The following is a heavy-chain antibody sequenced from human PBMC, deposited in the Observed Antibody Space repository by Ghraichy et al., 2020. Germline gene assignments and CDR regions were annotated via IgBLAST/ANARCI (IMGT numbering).Heavy chain of an antibody. J-gene: IGHJ4*02. Sequence: SQTLSLTCTVSGGSISGSSYYWGWIRQPPGKGLEWIGTIYYSGSTYYNPSLKSRVTISVDTSKNQFSLKLSSVTAADTAVYYCASGPWPYFDYWGQGTLVTVSS. V-gene: IGHV4-39*01. CDR3: ASGPWPYFDY. CDR2: IYYSGST. CDR1: GGSISGSSYY.